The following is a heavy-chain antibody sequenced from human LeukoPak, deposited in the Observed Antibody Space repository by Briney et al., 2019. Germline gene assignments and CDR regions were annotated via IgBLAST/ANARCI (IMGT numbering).Heavy chain of an antibody. D-gene: IGHD1-26*01. CDR2: ISYDGSNK. J-gene: IGHJ4*02. V-gene: IGHV3-30*04. Sequence: GGSLRLSCAASGFTFSSYAMHWVRQAPGKGLEWVAVISYDGSNKYYADSVKGRFTISRDNSKNTLYLQMNSLRAEDTAVYYCARGDIVGATNVYWGQGTLVTVSS. CDR1: GFTFSSYA. CDR3: ARGDIVGATNVY.